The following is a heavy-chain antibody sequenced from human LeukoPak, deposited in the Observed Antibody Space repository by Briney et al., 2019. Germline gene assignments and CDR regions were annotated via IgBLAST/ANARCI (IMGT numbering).Heavy chain of an antibody. D-gene: IGHD6-13*01. Sequence: ASVKVSCKTSGYMFTGYYMHWVRQAPGQGLEWMGWINPKSGATNYAQKFQGRVTMTRDTSITTAYMELTSLTSDDTAVYYCARGSSSSWYKYYFDYWGQGTLVTVSS. CDR3: ARGSSSSWYKYYFDY. CDR2: INPKSGAT. CDR1: GYMFTGYY. V-gene: IGHV1-2*02. J-gene: IGHJ4*02.